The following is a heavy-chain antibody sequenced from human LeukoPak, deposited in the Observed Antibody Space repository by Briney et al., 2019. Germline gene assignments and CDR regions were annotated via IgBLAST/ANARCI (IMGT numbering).Heavy chain of an antibody. D-gene: IGHD1-26*01. CDR3: AANGYYTIEY. CDR1: GDSMSSIDW. V-gene: IGHV4-4*02. J-gene: IGHJ4*02. Sequence: SETLSLTCAVSGDSMSSIDWWSWVRQPPGKGLEWIGEIHHTGSTNYNPSLKSRVTISVDKSKNQFSLNFNSMSAADSAVYYCAANGYYTIEYWGQGTLVTVSS. CDR2: IHHTGST.